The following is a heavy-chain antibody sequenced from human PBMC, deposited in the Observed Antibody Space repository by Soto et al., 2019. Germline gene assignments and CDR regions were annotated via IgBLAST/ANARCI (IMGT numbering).Heavy chain of an antibody. J-gene: IGHJ6*02. Sequence: GGSLRLSCAASGFTFDDYTMHWVRQAPGKGLEWVSLISWDGGSTYYADSVKGRFTISRDNSKNSRYLQMNSLRTEDTALYYCAKDIEMWGEFRGRYSSSWYLTGYYGMDVWGQGTTVTVSS. D-gene: IGHD6-13*01. CDR2: ISWDGGST. V-gene: IGHV3-43*01. CDR3: AKDIEMWGEFRGRYSSSWYLTGYYGMDV. CDR1: GFTFDDYT.